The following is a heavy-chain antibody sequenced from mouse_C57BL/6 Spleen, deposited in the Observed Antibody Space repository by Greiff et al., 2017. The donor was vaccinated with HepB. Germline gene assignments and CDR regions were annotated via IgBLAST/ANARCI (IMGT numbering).Heavy chain of an antibody. D-gene: IGHD1-1*02. CDR3: ARGGNYWYFDV. Sequence: VHLVESGAELVKPGASVKISCKASGYAFSSYWMNWVKQRPGKGLEWIGQIYPGDGDTNYNGKFKGKATLTADKSSSTAYMQLSSLTSEDSAVYFCARGGNYWYFDVWGTGTTVTVSS. V-gene: IGHV1-80*01. J-gene: IGHJ1*03. CDR1: GYAFSSYW. CDR2: IYPGDGDT.